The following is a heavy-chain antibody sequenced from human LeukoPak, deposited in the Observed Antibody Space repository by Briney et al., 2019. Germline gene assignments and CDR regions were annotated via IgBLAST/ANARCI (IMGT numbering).Heavy chain of an antibody. CDR1: GYTLTELS. D-gene: IGHD6-13*01. V-gene: IGHV1-24*01. J-gene: IGHJ3*02. CDR2: FDPEDGET. Sequence: ASVKVSCKVSGYTLTELSTHWVRQAPGKGLEWMGGFDPEDGETIYAQKFQGRVTMTEDTSTDTAYMELSSLRSEDTAVYYCATVRIAAAGTRYGAFDIWGQGTMVTVSS. CDR3: ATVRIAAAGTRYGAFDI.